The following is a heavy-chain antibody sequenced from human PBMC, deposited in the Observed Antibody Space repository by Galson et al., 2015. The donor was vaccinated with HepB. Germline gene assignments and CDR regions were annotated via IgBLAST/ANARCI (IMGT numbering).Heavy chain of an antibody. D-gene: IGHD3-10*01. J-gene: IGHJ6*02. Sequence: SLRLSCAASGFTFSGYSMNWVRQAPGKGLEWVAVIWYDGSNKYYADSVKGRFTISRDNSKNTLYLQMNSLRAEDTAVYYCARDGALWFGDPSGRYYYYGMDVWGQGTTVTVSS. CDR2: IWYDGSNK. CDR1: GFTFSGYS. CDR3: ARDGALWFGDPSGRYYYYGMDV. V-gene: IGHV3-33*08.